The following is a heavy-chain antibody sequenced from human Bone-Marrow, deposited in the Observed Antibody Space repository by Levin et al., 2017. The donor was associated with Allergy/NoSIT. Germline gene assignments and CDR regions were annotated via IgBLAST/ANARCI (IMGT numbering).Heavy chain of an antibody. CDR2: ISFTASTS. Sequence: GGSLRLSCAASGFTFNNYVMSWVRQAPGKGLEWVSAISFTASTSYYADFVKGRFTISRDNSKNTLFLQINSLRADDPAVYFCAKDRGGDYATYLYGLDVWGQGTSVTVSS. D-gene: IGHD4-17*01. CDR3: AKDRGGDYATYLYGLDV. V-gene: IGHV3-23*01. J-gene: IGHJ6*02. CDR1: GFTFNNYV.